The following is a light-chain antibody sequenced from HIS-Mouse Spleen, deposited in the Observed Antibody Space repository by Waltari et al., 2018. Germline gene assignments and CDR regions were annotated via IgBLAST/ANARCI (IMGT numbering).Light chain of an antibody. CDR1: SSDVGSYNL. J-gene: IGLJ3*02. CDR3: CSYAGSSTWV. CDR2: EGS. Sequence: QSALTQPASVSGSPGQSITISCTGTSSDVGSYNLVSWYQQHPGKAPKLMISEGSKRPSGVSKRFSASKSGNTAALTISGLQAEDEADYYCCSYAGSSTWVFGGGTKLTVL. V-gene: IGLV2-23*01.